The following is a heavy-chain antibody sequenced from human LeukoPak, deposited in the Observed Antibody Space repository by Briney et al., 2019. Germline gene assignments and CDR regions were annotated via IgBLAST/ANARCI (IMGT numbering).Heavy chain of an antibody. Sequence: SVKVSCKASGGTFSSYATSWVRQAPGQGLEWMGGIIPIFGTANYAQKFQGRVTITADESTSTAYMELSSLRSEDTAMYYCAREVHFTDPYSSSWYDIWGQGTLVTVSS. V-gene: IGHV1-69*13. J-gene: IGHJ5*02. CDR2: IIPIFGTA. CDR3: AREVHFTDPYSSSWYDI. CDR1: GGTFSSYA. D-gene: IGHD6-13*01.